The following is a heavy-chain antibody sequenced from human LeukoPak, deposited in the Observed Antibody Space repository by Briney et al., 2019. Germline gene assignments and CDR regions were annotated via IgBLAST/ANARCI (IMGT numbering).Heavy chain of an antibody. CDR2: IYYSGST. CDR1: GGSISTYY. Sequence: SETLSLTCSASGGSISTYYWGWIRQPPGKGLEWIGSIYYSGSTYYNPSLKSRVTISVDTSKNQFSLKLSSVTAADTAVYYCAGLVVVAANIGNWYFDLWGRGTLVTVSS. D-gene: IGHD2-15*01. CDR3: AGLVVVAANIGNWYFDL. V-gene: IGHV4-39*01. J-gene: IGHJ2*01.